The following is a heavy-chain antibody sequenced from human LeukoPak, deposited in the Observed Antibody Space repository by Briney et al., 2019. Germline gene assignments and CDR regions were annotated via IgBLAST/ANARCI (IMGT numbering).Heavy chain of an antibody. CDR2: INPRGGST. CDR3: ARKMTGYSYYFDY. CDR1: GYTFIDYY. Sequence: ASVKVSCKASGYTFIDYYMHWVRQAPGQGLEWMGVINPRGGSTTYAQKFHGRVTLTRDTSTRTLYMELSSLRSDDTAVYYCARKMTGYSYYFDYWGQGTLVTVAS. D-gene: IGHD2-15*01. V-gene: IGHV1-46*01. J-gene: IGHJ4*02.